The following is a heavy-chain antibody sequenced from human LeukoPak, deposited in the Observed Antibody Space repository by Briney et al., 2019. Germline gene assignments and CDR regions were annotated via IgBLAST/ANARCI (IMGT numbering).Heavy chain of an antibody. Sequence: GGSLRLSCAASGFTFSSYSMNWVRQAPGKGLEWVSYISSSSSTIYYADSVKGRFTISRDNAKNSLYLQMNSLRAEDTAVYYCARRNVDTAMVPDYWGQGTLVTVSS. CDR2: ISSSSSTI. J-gene: IGHJ4*02. CDR3: ARRNVDTAMVPDY. D-gene: IGHD5-18*01. V-gene: IGHV3-48*04. CDR1: GFTFSSYS.